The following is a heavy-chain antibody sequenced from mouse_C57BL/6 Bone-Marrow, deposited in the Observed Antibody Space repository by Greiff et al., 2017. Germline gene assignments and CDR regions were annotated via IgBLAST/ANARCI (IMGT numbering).Heavy chain of an antibody. J-gene: IGHJ4*01. CDR3: LYDGYYAYAMDY. V-gene: IGHV14-4*01. Sequence: VQLKESGAELVRPGASVKLSCTASGFNINDDYMHWVKQRPEQGLEWIGWIDPDNGDTEYASKFQGKATITADTSSNTAYLQLSSLTSEDTAVYYCLYDGYYAYAMDYWGQGTSVTVSS. CDR2: IDPDNGDT. CDR1: GFNINDDY. D-gene: IGHD2-3*01.